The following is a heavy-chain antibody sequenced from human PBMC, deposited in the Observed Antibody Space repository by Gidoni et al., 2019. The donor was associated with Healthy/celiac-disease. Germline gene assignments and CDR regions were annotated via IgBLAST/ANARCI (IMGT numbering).Heavy chain of an antibody. V-gene: IGHV1-18*01. CDR1: GYTFTSSG. D-gene: IGHD2-15*01. J-gene: IGHJ6*02. CDR2: ISAYNGNT. Sequence: QVQLVQSGAEVKKPGASVKVSCKSSGYTFTSSGISWVRQAPGQGLEWMGWISAYNGNTNYAQKRQGRVTMTTDTSTSTAYMELRSLRSDDTAVYYCARGPNVGNYYYYGMDVWGQGTTVTVSS. CDR3: ARGPNVGNYYYYGMDV.